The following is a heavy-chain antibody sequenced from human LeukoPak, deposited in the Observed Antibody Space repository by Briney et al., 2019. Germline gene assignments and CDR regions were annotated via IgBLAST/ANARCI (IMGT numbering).Heavy chain of an antibody. Sequence: PGGSLRLSCAVSGFTVSSNYMTWVRQAPGKGLEWVAVLYSGGGAFYGDSVKGRFIIFRDNSKNTVFLEMNNLRVDDTAVYYCARVKWFDSYWFAPWGQGTLVTVSS. CDR3: ARVKWFDSYWFAP. CDR1: GFTVSSNY. D-gene: IGHD3-10*01. V-gene: IGHV3-53*01. J-gene: IGHJ5*02. CDR2: LYSGGGA.